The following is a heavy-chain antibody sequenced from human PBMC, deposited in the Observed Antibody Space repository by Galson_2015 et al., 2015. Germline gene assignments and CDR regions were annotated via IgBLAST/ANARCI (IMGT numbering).Heavy chain of an antibody. V-gene: IGHV3-48*02. CDR2: ITTSSTAI. CDR3: ARIQGVNPHYYYYMDV. J-gene: IGHJ6*03. Sequence: SLRLSCAASGFTLSSYSMNWVRQAPGKGLEWVSYITTSSTAIYYVDSVKGRFTVPRDTGENSLYLQMNSLRDEDTAVYYCARIQGVNPHYYYYMDVWGKGTTVTVSS. CDR1: GFTLSSYS. D-gene: IGHD3-10*01.